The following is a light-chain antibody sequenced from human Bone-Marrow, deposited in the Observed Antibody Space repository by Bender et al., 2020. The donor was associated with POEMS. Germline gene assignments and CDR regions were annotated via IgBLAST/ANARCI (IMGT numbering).Light chain of an antibody. CDR3: CAFTAINTFAYV. V-gene: IGLV2-23*02. CDR2: EAT. J-gene: IGLJ1*01. Sequence: QSALTQPASVSGSPGQSITISCTGTSNDVGKYKFVSWYQQPPGKAPQLIIYEATKRPSGFSDRFSGSKSGNTASLTVSGLQAEDEAVYFCCAFTAINTFAYVFGTGTTVTVL. CDR1: SNDVGKYKF.